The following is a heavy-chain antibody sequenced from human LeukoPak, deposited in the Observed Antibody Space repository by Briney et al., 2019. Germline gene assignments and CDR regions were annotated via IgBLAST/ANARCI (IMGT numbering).Heavy chain of an antibody. J-gene: IGHJ6*02. V-gene: IGHV3-9*01. D-gene: IGHD5-18*01. Sequence: GGSLRLSCAGSGFIFNNYAMHWVRQPPGKGLEWVSGISWNSGSIDYADSVKGRFTISRDNAKNSLYLQMNSLRVEDTAVYYCARDAVDTANAVWGQGTTVTVSS. CDR1: GFIFNNYA. CDR3: ARDAVDTANAV. CDR2: ISWNSGSI.